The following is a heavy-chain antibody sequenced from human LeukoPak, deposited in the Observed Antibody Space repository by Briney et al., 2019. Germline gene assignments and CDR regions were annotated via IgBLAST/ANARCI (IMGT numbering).Heavy chain of an antibody. J-gene: IGHJ4*02. CDR1: RFTFSSYA. CDR2: ISGSGGST. Sequence: GGSLTLSCPATRFTFSSYAMNWIRPPRGKGLDGVSGISGSGGSTYNADSVKGRFTISRDNSKNTLYLRMNSQGAEDTAVYYCARDGYSSGDGVSYWGQGTLVTVSS. D-gene: IGHD6-19*01. V-gene: IGHV3-23*01. CDR3: ARDGYSSGDGVSY.